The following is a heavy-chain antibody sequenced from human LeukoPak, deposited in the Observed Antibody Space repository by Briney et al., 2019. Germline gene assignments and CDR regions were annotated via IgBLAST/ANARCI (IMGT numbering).Heavy chain of an antibody. CDR3: ATAQQLVQDYYSCGMDV. CDR1: GYTLTELS. Sequence: GASVKVSCKVSGYTLTELSMHWVRQAPGKGLEWMGGFNPEDGETIYAQKFQGRVTMTEDTSTDTAYMELSSLRSEDTAVYYCATAQQLVQDYYSCGMDVWGQGTTVTVSS. CDR2: FNPEDGET. D-gene: IGHD6-13*01. V-gene: IGHV1-24*01. J-gene: IGHJ6*02.